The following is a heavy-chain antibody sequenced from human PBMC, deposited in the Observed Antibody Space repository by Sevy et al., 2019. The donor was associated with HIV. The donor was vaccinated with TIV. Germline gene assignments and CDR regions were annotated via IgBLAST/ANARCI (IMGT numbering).Heavy chain of an antibody. D-gene: IGHD3-10*01. V-gene: IGHV3-21*01. J-gene: IGHJ6*02. CDR1: GFTFSSYS. Sequence: GGSLRLSCAASGFTFSSYSMNWVRQAPGKGLEWVSSISSSSSYIYYADSVKGRFTISRDNAKNSLYLQMNSLRAEDTAVYYCARDLDSGSSDPDYYGMDVWGQGTTVTVSS. CDR3: ARDLDSGSSDPDYYGMDV. CDR2: ISSSSSYI.